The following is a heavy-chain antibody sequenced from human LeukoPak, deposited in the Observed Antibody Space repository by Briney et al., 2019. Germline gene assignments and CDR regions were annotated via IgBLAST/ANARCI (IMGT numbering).Heavy chain of an antibody. CDR1: GFTFSSYA. J-gene: IGHJ4*02. CDR3: AKDCSGGSCYDY. Sequence: QTGGSLILSCAASGFTFSSYAMSWVRQAPGKGLEWVSAISGSGGSTYYADSVKGRFTISRDNSKNTLYLQMNSLRAEDTAVYYCAKDCSGGSCYDYWGQGTLVTVSS. D-gene: IGHD2-15*01. CDR2: ISGSGGST. V-gene: IGHV3-23*01.